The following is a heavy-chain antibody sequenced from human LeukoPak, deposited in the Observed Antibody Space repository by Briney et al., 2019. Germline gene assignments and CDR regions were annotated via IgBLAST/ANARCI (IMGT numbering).Heavy chain of an antibody. CDR1: GYTFTSYG. V-gene: IGHV7-4-1*02. J-gene: IGHJ4*02. CDR2: INTNTGNP. Sequence: APVKVSCKASGYTFTSYGISWVRQAPGQGLEWMGWINTNTGNPTYAQGFTGRFVFSLDTSVSTAYLQISSLKAEDTAVYYCARGGDGYNNYFDYWGQGTLVTVSS. D-gene: IGHD5-24*01. CDR3: ARGGDGYNNYFDY.